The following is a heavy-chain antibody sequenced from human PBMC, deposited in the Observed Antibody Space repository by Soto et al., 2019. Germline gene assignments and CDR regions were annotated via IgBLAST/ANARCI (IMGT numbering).Heavy chain of an antibody. J-gene: IGHJ6*02. Sequence: GGSLRLSFEASEFNFTTHYKRWVHRAPGKVLEWVSAISGCGGITYYADSVKGRFTISRDNSKNTLYLQMNSLRVEDTAVYYCAKGYPYGSGSYYRHGMDVWGQGT. CDR2: ISGCGGIT. V-gene: IGHV3-23*01. CDR3: AKGYPYGSGSYYRHGMDV. D-gene: IGHD3-10*01. CDR1: EFNFTTHY.